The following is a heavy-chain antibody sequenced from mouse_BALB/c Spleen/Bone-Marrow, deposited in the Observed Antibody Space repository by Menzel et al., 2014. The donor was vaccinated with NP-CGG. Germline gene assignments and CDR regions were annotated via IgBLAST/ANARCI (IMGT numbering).Heavy chain of an antibody. V-gene: IGHV1-22*01. CDR2: FNPNNGGT. CDR1: GYSFTDYT. J-gene: IGHJ2*01. D-gene: IGHD1-1*02. Sequence: VQLKESGPELVKPGSSVKMSCKTSGYSFTDYTIHWGKQSHGKSLEWIGNFNPNNGGTNYNQKFKDKATLTVDKSSRTAYMEFRSLTFEDSAVYYCARAGWYDYWGQGTTLTVSS. CDR3: ARAGWYDY.